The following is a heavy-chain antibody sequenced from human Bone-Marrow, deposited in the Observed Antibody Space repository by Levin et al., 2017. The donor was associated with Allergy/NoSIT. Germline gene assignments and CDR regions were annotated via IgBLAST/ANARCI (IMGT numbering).Heavy chain of an antibody. CDR2: ISSSSSYI. CDR1: GFTFSSYS. Sequence: GESLKISCAASGFTFSSYSMNWVRQAPGKGLEWVSSISSSSSYIYYADSVKGRFTISRDNAKNSLYLQMNSLRAEDTAVYYCARAGYCSSTSCYRAVYYYYYMDVWGKGTTVTVSS. V-gene: IGHV3-21*01. J-gene: IGHJ6*03. D-gene: IGHD2-2*01. CDR3: ARAGYCSSTSCYRAVYYYYYMDV.